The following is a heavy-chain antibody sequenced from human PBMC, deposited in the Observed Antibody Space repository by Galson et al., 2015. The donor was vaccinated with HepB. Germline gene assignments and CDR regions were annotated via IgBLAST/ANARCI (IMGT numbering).Heavy chain of an antibody. CDR2: IWCDGSNN. CDR3: ARDRLTYCSGGSCHGFDY. Sequence: SLRLSCAASGFTFSGYGMQWVRQAPGKGLEWVAVIWCDGSNNYYEDSVKGRFTISRDNSKNTLYLQMNSLRAEDTAVYYCARDRLTYCSGGSCHGFDYWGQGTLVTVSS. D-gene: IGHD2-15*01. CDR1: GFTFSGYG. V-gene: IGHV3-33*08. J-gene: IGHJ4*02.